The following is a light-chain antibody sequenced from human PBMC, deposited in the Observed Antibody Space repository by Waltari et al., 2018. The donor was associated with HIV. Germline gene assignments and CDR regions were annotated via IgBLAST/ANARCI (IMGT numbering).Light chain of an antibody. J-gene: IGLJ2*01. Sequence: SYELTQPPSVSVSPGPTASIPCSGDKLGDKYACWYQQKPGQSPVLVIYQDSKRPSGIPERFSGSNSGNTATLTISGTQAMDEADYYCQAWDSSIVVFGGGTKLTVL. V-gene: IGLV3-1*01. CDR1: KLGDKY. CDR2: QDS. CDR3: QAWDSSIVV.